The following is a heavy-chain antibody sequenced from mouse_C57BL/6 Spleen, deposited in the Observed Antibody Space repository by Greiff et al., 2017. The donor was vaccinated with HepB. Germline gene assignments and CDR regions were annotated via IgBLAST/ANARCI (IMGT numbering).Heavy chain of an antibody. Sequence: EVKLQESGPGLVKPSQSLSLTCSVTGYSITSGYYWNWIRQFPGNKLEWMGYISYDGSNNYNPSLKNRISITRDTSKNQFFLKLNSVTTEDTATYYCASLGGIYDGFFDYWGQGTTLTVSS. D-gene: IGHD2-3*01. V-gene: IGHV3-6*01. CDR2: ISYDGSN. CDR3: ASLGGIYDGFFDY. J-gene: IGHJ2*01. CDR1: GYSITSGYY.